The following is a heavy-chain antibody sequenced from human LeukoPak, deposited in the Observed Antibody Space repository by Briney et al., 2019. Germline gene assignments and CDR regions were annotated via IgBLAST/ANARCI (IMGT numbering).Heavy chain of an antibody. CDR2: ISAYNGNT. Sequence: ASVKVSCKASGYTFTSYGISWVRQAPGQGLEWMGWISAYNGNTNYAQKLQGRVTMTTDTSTSTAYMELRSLRSDDTAVYYCARVWGIAAAGTYNWFDPWGQGTLVTVSS. D-gene: IGHD6-13*01. CDR3: ARVWGIAAAGTYNWFDP. CDR1: GYTFTSYG. V-gene: IGHV1-18*01. J-gene: IGHJ5*02.